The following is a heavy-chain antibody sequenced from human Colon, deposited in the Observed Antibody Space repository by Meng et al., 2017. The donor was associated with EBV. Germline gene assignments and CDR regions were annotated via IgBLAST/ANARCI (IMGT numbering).Heavy chain of an antibody. CDR3: ARVGAYCGGDCYHPR. D-gene: IGHD2-21*02. J-gene: IGHJ4*02. CDR1: GGSLSSRNW. V-gene: IGHV4-4*02. Sequence: HGQLQESRPGLVKPSGTLSLTCAVSGGSLSSRNWWSWVRQPPGKGLEWIGEIYHSGSTNYNPSLKSRVTISVDESKNQFSLRLSSVTAADTAVYYCARVGAYCGGDCYHPRWGQGTLVTVSS. CDR2: IYHSGST.